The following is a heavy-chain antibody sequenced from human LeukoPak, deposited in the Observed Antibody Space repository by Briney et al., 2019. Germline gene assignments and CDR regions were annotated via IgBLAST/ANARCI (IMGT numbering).Heavy chain of an antibody. D-gene: IGHD3-3*01. CDR2: ISSSSSYI. V-gene: IGHV3-21*01. CDR1: GFTFSSYS. Sequence: GGSLRLSCAASGFTFSSYSMNWVRQAPGKGLEWVSSISSSSSYIYYADSVKGRFTISRDNAKNSLYLQMNSLRAEDTAVYYCARILAYCDFWSGYLDYWGQGTLVTVSS. J-gene: IGHJ4*02. CDR3: ARILAYCDFWSGYLDY.